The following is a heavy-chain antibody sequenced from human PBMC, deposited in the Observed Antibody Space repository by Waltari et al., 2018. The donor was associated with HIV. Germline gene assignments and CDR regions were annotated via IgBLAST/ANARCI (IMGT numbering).Heavy chain of an antibody. D-gene: IGHD1-1*01. Sequence: EVQLVESGGGLVQPGGSLRLSCAVAGFNVRANYMRWVRQAPGKGLEWVSLMYTGGTTYYADSVKGRVTISRDNSKNTVFLQMNNLRAEDTAVYYCATDDFLTYWGQGTLVTVSS. CDR1: GFNVRANY. CDR3: ATDDFLTY. V-gene: IGHV3-66*01. CDR2: MYTGGTT. J-gene: IGHJ4*02.